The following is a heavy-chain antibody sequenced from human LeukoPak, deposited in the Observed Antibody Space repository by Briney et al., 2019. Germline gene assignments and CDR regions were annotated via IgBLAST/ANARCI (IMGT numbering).Heavy chain of an antibody. CDR2: IIPIFGTA. J-gene: IGHJ4*02. V-gene: IGHV1-69*13. Sequence: SVKLSCNCTVAGDSISTNSCSWLAPGQGLERMGGIIPIFGTANYAQKFQGRVTITSDESTSTAYMVQRRERCADTVFYHCGHACVALCDTRVVCWGRGTLVTVSS. D-gene: IGHD3-10*01. CDR3: GHACVALCDTRVVC. CDR1: VAGDSIST.